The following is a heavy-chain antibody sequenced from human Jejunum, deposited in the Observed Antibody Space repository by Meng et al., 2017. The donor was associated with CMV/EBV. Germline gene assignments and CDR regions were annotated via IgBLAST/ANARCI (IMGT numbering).Heavy chain of an antibody. CDR2: INTNTGNT. Sequence: SCKASGYNFTTYAVNWVRQAPGQGLEWMGWINTNTGNTDYAQGFTGRFVVSLDTSVNTAYLQISGLKAEDTAVYYCARFLSSTGSLDYWGQGTLVTVSS. CDR3: ARFLSSTGSLDY. V-gene: IGHV7-4-1*02. CDR1: GYNFTTYA. J-gene: IGHJ4*02. D-gene: IGHD1-1*01.